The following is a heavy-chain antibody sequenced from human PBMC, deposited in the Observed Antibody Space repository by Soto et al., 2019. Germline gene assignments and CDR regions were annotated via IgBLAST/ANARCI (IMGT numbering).Heavy chain of an antibody. CDR1: GYTFTSYY. Sequence: QVQLVQSGAEVKKPGASVKVSCKASGYTFTSYYMHWVRQAPGQGLEWMGIINPSGGSTSYAQKFQGRVTMTRDTSTSTVYMELSSLRSEDTAVYYCARVLHIAAAAAGSWFDPWGQGTLVTVSS. V-gene: IGHV1-46*01. CDR3: ARVLHIAAAAAGSWFDP. J-gene: IGHJ5*02. D-gene: IGHD6-13*01. CDR2: INPSGGST.